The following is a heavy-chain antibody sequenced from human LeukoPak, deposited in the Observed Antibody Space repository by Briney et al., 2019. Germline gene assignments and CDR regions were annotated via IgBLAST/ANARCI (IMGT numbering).Heavy chain of an antibody. CDR1: GYTFTSYD. CDR2: INPNSGGT. V-gene: IGHV1-2*02. J-gene: IGHJ4*02. Sequence: ASVKVSCKASGYTFTSYDINWVRQAPGQGLEWMGWINPNSGGTNYAQKFQGRVTMTRDTSISTAYMELSRLRSDNTAVYYCARDPSSYYDILTGYFAFDYWGQGTLVTVSS. D-gene: IGHD3-9*01. CDR3: ARDPSSYYDILTGYFAFDY.